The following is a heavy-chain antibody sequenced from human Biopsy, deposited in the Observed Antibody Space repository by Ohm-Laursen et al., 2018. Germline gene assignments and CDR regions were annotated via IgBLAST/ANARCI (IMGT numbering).Heavy chain of an antibody. CDR1: GYTFAGYY. V-gene: IGHV1-2*02. D-gene: IGHD3-9*01. CDR3: ARVPAYPSIDGYYGLDL. CDR2: INPNSGNA. J-gene: IGHJ6*02. Sequence: GASVKVSCTASGYTFAGYYLHWVRQAPGHGLEWMGWINPNSGNANYAQSFQGRLTVTRDTSISTAYMELTSLTFDDTAIYYCARVPAYPSIDGYYGLDLWGQGTTVIVSS.